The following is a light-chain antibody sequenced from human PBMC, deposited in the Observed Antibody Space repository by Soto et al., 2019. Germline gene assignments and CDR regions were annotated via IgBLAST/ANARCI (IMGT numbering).Light chain of an antibody. CDR3: QKYGSSPKWT. CDR1: QSVSSNY. CDR2: GAY. V-gene: IGKV3-20*01. J-gene: IGKJ1*01. Sequence: ESLLTHSPGTLSLSPVEIATLSCSSSQSVSSNYLAWYQKKPGQAPRLLIYGAYTRASGIPARFSGSGSGTDFTLTISRLEPEDSAVYYCQKYGSSPKWTGGHGTQV.